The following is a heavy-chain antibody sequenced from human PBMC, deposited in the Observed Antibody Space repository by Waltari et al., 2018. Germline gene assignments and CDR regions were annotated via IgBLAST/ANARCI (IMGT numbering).Heavy chain of an antibody. D-gene: IGHD4-17*01. V-gene: IGHV4-4*02. Sequence: QVQLQESGPGLVKPSGTLSLTCAVSGGSISSSNWWSWVRQPPGKGLEWIGEIYHSGRTNYNPSLKSRVTISVDKSKNQFSLKLSSVTAADTAVYYCASYWDYGDYQRGRYFDYWGQGTLVTVSS. CDR3: ASYWDYGDYQRGRYFDY. CDR1: GGSISSSNW. CDR2: IYHSGRT. J-gene: IGHJ4*02.